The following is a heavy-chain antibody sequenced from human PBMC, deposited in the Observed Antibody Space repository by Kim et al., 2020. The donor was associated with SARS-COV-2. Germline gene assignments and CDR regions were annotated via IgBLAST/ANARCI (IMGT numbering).Heavy chain of an antibody. J-gene: IGHJ4*02. V-gene: IGHV4-59*01. Sequence: SETLSLTCTVSGGSISSYYWSWIRQPPGKGLEWIGYIYYSGSTNYNPSLKSRVTISVDTSKNQFSLKLSSVTAADTAVYYCARDYGGNPYWGQGTLVTVSS. CDR3: ARDYGGNPY. CDR1: GGSISSYY. CDR2: IYYSGST. D-gene: IGHD4-17*01.